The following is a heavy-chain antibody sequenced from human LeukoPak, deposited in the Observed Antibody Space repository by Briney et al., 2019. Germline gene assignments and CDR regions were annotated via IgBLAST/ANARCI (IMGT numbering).Heavy chain of an antibody. CDR3: AKDVGLTDYYYMDV. V-gene: IGHV3-23*01. J-gene: IGHJ6*03. CDR2: ISGSGGST. CDR1: GFTFSRYS. D-gene: IGHD1-26*01. Sequence: PGGSLRLSCAASGFTFSRYSMNWVRQAPGKGLEWVSAISGSGGSTYYADSVKGRFTISRDNSKNTLYLQMNSLRAEDTAVYYCAKDVGLTDYYYMDVWGKGTTVTVSS.